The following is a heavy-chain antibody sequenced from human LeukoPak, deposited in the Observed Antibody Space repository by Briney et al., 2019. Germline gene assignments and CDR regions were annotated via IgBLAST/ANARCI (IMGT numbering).Heavy chain of an antibody. J-gene: IGHJ3*02. CDR3: AKDQKEMATTNPDAFDI. CDR2: ISGSGGST. CDR1: GFTFSSYA. V-gene: IGHV3-23*01. D-gene: IGHD5-24*01. Sequence: GGSLRLSCAASGFTFSSYAMSWVRQAPGKGLEWVSAISGSGGSTYYADSVKGRFTISRDNSKNTLYLQMNSLRAEDTAVYYCAKDQKEMATTNPDAFDIWGQGTMVTVSS.